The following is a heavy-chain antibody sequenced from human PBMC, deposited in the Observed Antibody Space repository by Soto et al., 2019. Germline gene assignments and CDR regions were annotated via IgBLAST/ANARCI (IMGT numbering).Heavy chain of an antibody. J-gene: IGHJ4*02. CDR3: ASAGGLGAVAADY. Sequence: SETLSLTCTVSGGSINSYYWSWIRQPPGKGLEWIGYIYHSGSTYYNPSLKSRVTISVDRSKNQFSLKLSSVTAADTAVYYCASAGGLGAVAADYWGQGTPVTVSS. V-gene: IGHV4-59*04. CDR1: GGSINSYY. D-gene: IGHD6-19*01. CDR2: IYHSGST.